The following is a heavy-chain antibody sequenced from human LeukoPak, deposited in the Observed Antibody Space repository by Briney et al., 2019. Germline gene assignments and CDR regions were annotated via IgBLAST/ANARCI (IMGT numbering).Heavy chain of an antibody. J-gene: IGHJ4*02. D-gene: IGHD5-18*01. CDR1: GGSISSYY. V-gene: IGHV4-59*08. CDR3: ARHPLDTSFFDY. CDR2: IYYSGST. Sequence: SETLSLTCTVSGGSISSYYWSWIRQPPGKGLEWIGYIYYSGSTNYNPSLKSRVTISVDTSKNQSSLKLSSVTAADTAVYYCARHPLDTSFFDYWGQGTLVTVSS.